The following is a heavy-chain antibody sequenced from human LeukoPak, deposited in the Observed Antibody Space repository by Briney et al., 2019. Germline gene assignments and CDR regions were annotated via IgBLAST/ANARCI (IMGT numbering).Heavy chain of an antibody. CDR2: IYSGGST. CDR1: GFTVSSNY. V-gene: IGHV3-53*05. D-gene: IGHD4-17*01. Sequence: GGSLRLSCAASGFTVSSNYMSWVRQAPGKGLEWVSVIYSGGSTYYADSVKGRFTISRDNSKNTLYLQMNSLRAEDTAVYYCAKDRSGATVTTLYSGMDVWGHGTTFTVSS. J-gene: IGHJ6*02. CDR3: AKDRSGATVTTLYSGMDV.